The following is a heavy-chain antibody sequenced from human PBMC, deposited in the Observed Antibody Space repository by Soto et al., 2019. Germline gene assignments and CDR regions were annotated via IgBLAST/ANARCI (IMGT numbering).Heavy chain of an antibody. CDR1: GGSISSGGYY. J-gene: IGHJ4*02. CDR2: IYYSGST. V-gene: IGHV4-31*03. CDR3: ARTTGSGSYWAYYFDY. Sequence: SETLSLTCTVSGGSISSGGYYWSWIRQHPGNGLEWIGYIYYSGSTYYNPSLKSRVTISVDTSKNQFSLKLTSVTAADTAVYYCARTTGSGSYWAYYFDYWGQGTLVTVSS. D-gene: IGHD1-26*01.